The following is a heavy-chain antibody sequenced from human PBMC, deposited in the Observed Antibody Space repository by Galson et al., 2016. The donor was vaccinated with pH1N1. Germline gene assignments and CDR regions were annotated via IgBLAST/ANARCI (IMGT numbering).Heavy chain of an antibody. CDR3: ARGNLIFDL. CDR1: GVAISKYS. CDR2: IFPTGDT. J-gene: IGHJ4*02. Sequence: SETLSLTCDVSGVAISKYSWSWIRQLPGKGLEWIASIFPTGDTKFVPSLKARLIISIDTAKSQFSLALHSVTAADTAVYYCARGNLIFDLWGQGVLVTVS. V-gene: IGHV4-4*09. D-gene: IGHD3-22*01.